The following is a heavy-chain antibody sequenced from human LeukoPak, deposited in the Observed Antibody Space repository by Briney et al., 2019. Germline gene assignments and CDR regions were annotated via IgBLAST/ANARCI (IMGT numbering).Heavy chain of an antibody. Sequence: GASVKVSCKASGGTFSSYAISWVRQAPGQGLEWMGWISAYNGNTNYAQKLQGRVTMTTDTSTSTAYMELRSLRSDDTAVYYCARGEMATIIFRFDYWGQGTLVTVSS. D-gene: IGHD5-24*01. J-gene: IGHJ4*02. CDR3: ARGEMATIIFRFDY. V-gene: IGHV1-18*01. CDR1: GGTFSSYA. CDR2: ISAYNGNT.